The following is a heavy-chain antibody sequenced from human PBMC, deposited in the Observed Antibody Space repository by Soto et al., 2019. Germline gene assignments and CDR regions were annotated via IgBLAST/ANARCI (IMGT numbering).Heavy chain of an antibody. V-gene: IGHV1-69*12. J-gene: IGHJ4*02. CDR2: IIPIFGTA. D-gene: IGHD2-15*01. CDR1: GGTFSSYA. Sequence: QVQLVQSGAEVKKPGSSVKVSCKASGGTFSSYAISWVRQAPGQGLEWMGGIIPIFGTANYAQKFQGRVTITADESTSTAYMERSSLRSEDTAVYYWARPGYCSGGSCPSAFDYWGQGTLVTVSS. CDR3: ARPGYCSGGSCPSAFDY.